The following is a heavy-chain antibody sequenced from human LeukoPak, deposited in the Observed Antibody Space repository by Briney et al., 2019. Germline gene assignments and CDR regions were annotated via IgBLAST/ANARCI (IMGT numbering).Heavy chain of an antibody. V-gene: IGHV3-33*03. CDR2: IWADGIKK. CDR3: ARWEGATGFDY. D-gene: IGHD1-26*01. J-gene: IGHJ4*02. Sequence: GGSLRLSCAASGFTFSIYGMHWVRQAPGKGLEWVAIIWADGIKKFYADSVKGRFTISRDNFKNMLYLQMNSLRAEDTVVYYCARWEGATGFDYWGQGTLVTVSS. CDR1: GFTFSIYG.